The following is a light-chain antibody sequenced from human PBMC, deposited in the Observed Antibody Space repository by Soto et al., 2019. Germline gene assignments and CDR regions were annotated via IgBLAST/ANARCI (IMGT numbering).Light chain of an antibody. CDR2: EVT. CDR1: SSDIGAYDY. CDR3: FSSTTAHNHI. V-gene: IGLV2-14*01. Sequence: QSALTQPASVSGSPGQSITISCTGTSSDIGAYDYVSWFQQHPDKAPKLMISEVTNRPSGVSDRFSGSKSGNAASLTISGLQAEDEAYYLCFSSTTAHNHIFGNGTKVTVL. J-gene: IGLJ1*01.